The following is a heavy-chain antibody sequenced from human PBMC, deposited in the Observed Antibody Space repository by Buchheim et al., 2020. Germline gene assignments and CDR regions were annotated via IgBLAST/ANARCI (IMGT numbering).Heavy chain of an antibody. CDR3: AASTSYYYGMDV. Sequence: QVTLKESGPALVKPTQTLTLTCTFSGFSLSTSGLRASWIRQPPGKALEWLARIDWDDDKFYSTSLKSRLTISKETSKNQVGLTMTNMDPVDTATYYCAASTSYYYGMDVWGQGTT. J-gene: IGHJ6*02. V-gene: IGHV2-70*04. CDR1: GFSLSTSGLR. CDR2: IDWDDDK.